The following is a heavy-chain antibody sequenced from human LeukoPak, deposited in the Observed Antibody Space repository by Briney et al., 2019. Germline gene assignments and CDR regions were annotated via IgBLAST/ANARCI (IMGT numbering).Heavy chain of an antibody. Sequence: ASQTLSLTCAISGDSVSSNSAAWNWIRQSPSRGLEWLGRTYYRSKWYYDYAVSVKSRINIYADTSKNRFSLHLNSVTPDDTAVYYCARLVGGYPDSWGQGTLVTVSS. CDR1: GDSVSSNSAA. J-gene: IGHJ4*02. CDR3: ARLVGGYPDS. CDR2: TYYRSKWYY. V-gene: IGHV6-1*01. D-gene: IGHD3-3*01.